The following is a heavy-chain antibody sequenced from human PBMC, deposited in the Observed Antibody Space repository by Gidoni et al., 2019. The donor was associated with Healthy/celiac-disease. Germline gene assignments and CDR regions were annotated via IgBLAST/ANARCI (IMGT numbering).Heavy chain of an antibody. V-gene: IGHV3-33*01. Sequence: QVQLVESGGGVVQPGRSLRLACAASGFPFSSYGMHWVRQAPGKGLEWVAVIWYDGSNKYYADSVKGRFTISRDNSKNTLYLQMNSLRAEDTTVYYCARRHCSGGSCIIDYWGQGTLVTVSS. D-gene: IGHD2-15*01. CDR2: IWYDGSNK. CDR1: GFPFSSYG. CDR3: ARRHCSGGSCIIDY. J-gene: IGHJ4*02.